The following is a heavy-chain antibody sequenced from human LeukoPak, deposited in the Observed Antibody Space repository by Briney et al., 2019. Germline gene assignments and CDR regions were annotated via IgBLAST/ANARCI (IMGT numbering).Heavy chain of an antibody. CDR3: ATELWCSSTSCPYAFDI. D-gene: IGHD2-2*01. J-gene: IGHJ3*02. V-gene: IGHV3-15*01. CDR1: RFSFTTTW. CDR2: IKSKSSSETT. Sequence: GGSLRLSCAASRFSFTTTWMSRVRQAPGKGLEWVGRIKSKSSSETTEYAAPVKGRFTISRDDSKNTLYLQMNSLKTEDTAIYYCATELWCSSTSCPYAFDIWGQGTMVTVSS.